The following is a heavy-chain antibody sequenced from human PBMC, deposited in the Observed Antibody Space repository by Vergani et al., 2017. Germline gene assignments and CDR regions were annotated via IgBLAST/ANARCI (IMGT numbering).Heavy chain of an antibody. D-gene: IGHD6-6*01. V-gene: IGHV3-9*01. CDR3: AKGSWGSSPYFDY. J-gene: IGHJ4*02. CDR1: GFALNRHA. Sequence: VQLVESGGGVVQPGTSLRLSCVVSGFALNRHAMYWVRQAPGKGLEWVSGISWNSGSIGYADSVKGRFTISRDNAKNSLYLQMNSLRAEDTALYYCAKGSWGSSPYFDYWGQGTLVTVSS. CDR2: ISWNSGSI.